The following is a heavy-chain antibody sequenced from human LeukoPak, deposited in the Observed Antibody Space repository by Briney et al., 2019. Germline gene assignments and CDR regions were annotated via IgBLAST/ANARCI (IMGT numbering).Heavy chain of an antibody. D-gene: IGHD2-2*01. V-gene: IGHV5-51*01. Sequence: GESLKISCKGSGYSFTSYWIGWVRQMPGKGLEWMGIIYPGDSDTRYSPSFQGQVTISADKSISTAYLQWGSLKASDTAMYYCARLVLGYCSSTSCYEGYYFDYWGQGTLVTVSS. J-gene: IGHJ4*02. CDR3: ARLVLGYCSSTSCYEGYYFDY. CDR1: GYSFTSYW. CDR2: IYPGDSDT.